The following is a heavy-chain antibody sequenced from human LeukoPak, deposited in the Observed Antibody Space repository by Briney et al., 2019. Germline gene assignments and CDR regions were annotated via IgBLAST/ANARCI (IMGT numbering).Heavy chain of an antibody. CDR2: ISGSGGST. V-gene: IGHV3-23*01. Sequence: GGSLRLSCAASGFTFSSYAMSWVRQAPGKGLEWVSAISGSGGSTYYADSVKGRFTISRDNSKNTLYLQMNSLRAEDTAVYYCAKGGTVSRAYYYYYGMDVWGQGTTVTVS. D-gene: IGHD4-17*01. CDR1: GFTFSSYA. J-gene: IGHJ6*02. CDR3: AKGGTVSRAYYYYYGMDV.